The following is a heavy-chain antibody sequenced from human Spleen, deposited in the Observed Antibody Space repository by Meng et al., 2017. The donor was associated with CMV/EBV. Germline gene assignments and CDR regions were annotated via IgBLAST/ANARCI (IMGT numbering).Heavy chain of an antibody. V-gene: IGHV3-73*01. CDR3: ARDRPITIFDY. CDR2: IRSKANSYAT. Sequence: GESLKISCAASGFTFSGSAMHWVRQASGKGLEWVGRIRSKANSYATAYAASVKGRFTISRDDSKNTAYLQMNSLKTEDTAVYYCARDRPITIFDYWGQGILVTVSS. J-gene: IGHJ4*02. D-gene: IGHD3-3*01. CDR1: GFTFSGSA.